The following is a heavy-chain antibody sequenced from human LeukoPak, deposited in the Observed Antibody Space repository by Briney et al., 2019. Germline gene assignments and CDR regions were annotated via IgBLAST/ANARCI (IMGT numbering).Heavy chain of an antibody. V-gene: IGHV3-23*01. J-gene: IGHJ4*02. D-gene: IGHD6-19*01. CDR1: GFTFISDA. CDR3: EKSFAGAVAGSTGLAY. Sequence: GGSLRLSFSASGFTFISDAIRSGRRAPGKGLEWVSAMSGGGGAYYADSVKGRSTMSRDNSKNTPCLEMNRLRAEATAIYYCEKSFAGAVAGSTGLAYWGQGTLVTVSS. CDR2: MSGGGGA.